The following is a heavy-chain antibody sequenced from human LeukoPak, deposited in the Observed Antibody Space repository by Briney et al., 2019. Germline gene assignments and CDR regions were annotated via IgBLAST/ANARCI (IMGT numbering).Heavy chain of an antibody. Sequence: HPGRSLRLSCAASGFTFSSYGMRWVRQAPGKGLEWVAVIWYYGSNKYYADSVKGRFTISRDNSKNTLYLQMNSLRAEDTAVYYCARGRYYDSSGYLDYWGQGTLVTVSS. CDR2: IWYYGSNK. CDR3: ARGRYYDSSGYLDY. D-gene: IGHD3-22*01. CDR1: GFTFSSYG. V-gene: IGHV3-33*01. J-gene: IGHJ4*02.